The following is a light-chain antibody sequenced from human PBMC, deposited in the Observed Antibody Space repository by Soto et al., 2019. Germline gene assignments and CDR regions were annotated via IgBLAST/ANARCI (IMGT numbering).Light chain of an antibody. CDR2: YXS. CDR3: QKYKSAPQT. Sequence: DIQMTQSPSSLTSSAGDSVTISXRASNSIVMYLNWYQQKPGXAPKXXXDYXSSLQRGGPSRLSGSGSATDFTLTITRLEPEDVANYYFQKYKSAPQTFGQGTKVDI. V-gene: IGKV1-39*01. CDR1: NSIVMY. J-gene: IGKJ1*01.